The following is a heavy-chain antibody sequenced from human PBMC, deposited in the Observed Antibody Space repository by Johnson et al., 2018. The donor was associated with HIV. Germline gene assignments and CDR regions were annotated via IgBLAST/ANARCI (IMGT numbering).Heavy chain of an antibody. CDR1: GFTSSSYG. V-gene: IGHV3-30*18. Sequence: HVQLLESGGGVVQPGRSLRLSCAASGFTSSSYGMHGVRQAPGKGLEWVAVISYDGSKKYYADSVKGRFTISRDNSKNTLYLQMNSLRAEDTAVYYCAKAVGRQQLVQDAFDIWGQGTMVTVSS. CDR2: ISYDGSKK. CDR3: AKAVGRQQLVQDAFDI. D-gene: IGHD6-13*01. J-gene: IGHJ3*02.